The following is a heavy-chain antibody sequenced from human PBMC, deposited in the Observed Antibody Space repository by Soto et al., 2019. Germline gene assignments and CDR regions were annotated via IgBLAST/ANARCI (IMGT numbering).Heavy chain of an antibody. D-gene: IGHD6-13*01. Sequence: ASVKVSCKASGYTFTSYDINWVRQATGQGLEWMGWMNPNSGNTGYAQKFQGRVTMTRNTSISTAYMELSSLKTEDTAVYYCTRSYFYPLAPMAAAGITDYYGMDVWGQGTTVNVSS. J-gene: IGHJ6*02. V-gene: IGHV1-8*01. CDR1: GYTFTSYD. CDR2: MNPNSGNT. CDR3: TRSYFYPLAPMAAAGITDYYGMDV.